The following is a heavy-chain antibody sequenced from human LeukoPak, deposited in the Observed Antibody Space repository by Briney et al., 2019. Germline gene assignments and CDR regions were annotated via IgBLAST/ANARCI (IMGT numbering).Heavy chain of an antibody. J-gene: IGHJ4*02. D-gene: IGHD3-16*01. CDR2: IWYDGSNK. CDR3: AKDLFTQEDY. V-gene: IGHV3-33*06. CDR1: GFIFSSYG. Sequence: QSGGSLRLSCAASGFIFSSYGMHWVRQAPGKGLEWVAVIWYDGSNKYYADSVKGRLTISRDNSKNTLYLQMNSLRAEDTAVYYCAKDLFTQEDYWGQGTLVTVSS.